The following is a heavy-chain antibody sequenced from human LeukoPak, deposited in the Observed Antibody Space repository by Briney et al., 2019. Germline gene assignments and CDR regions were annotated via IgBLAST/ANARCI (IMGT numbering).Heavy chain of an antibody. V-gene: IGHV3-15*01. J-gene: IGHJ4*02. CDR3: TTAPHFDPYHYFDY. CDR2: IKSKTDGGTT. Sequence: PGGSLRLSCAASGFIFSNAWMSWGRQAPGKGLEWVGRIKSKTDGGTTDYAAPVKGRFTISRDDSKNTLYLQMNSLKTEDTAVYYCTTAPHFDPYHYFDYWGQGTLVTVSS. D-gene: IGHD3-9*01. CDR1: GFIFSNAW.